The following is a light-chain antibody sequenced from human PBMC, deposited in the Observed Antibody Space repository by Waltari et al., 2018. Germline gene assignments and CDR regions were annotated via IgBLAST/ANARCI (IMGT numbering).Light chain of an antibody. J-gene: IGKJ1*01. Sequence: EIMLTQSPGTLSLSPGERATLSCRASQSISRYLAWYQHKPGQAPRLLIYDASSRATGIPDRFSGSGSGTDFSLTISRLEPEDFAVYYCQKYWTLPATFGQGTKVEIK. CDR3: QKYWTLPAT. CDR1: QSISRY. V-gene: IGKV3-20*01. CDR2: DAS.